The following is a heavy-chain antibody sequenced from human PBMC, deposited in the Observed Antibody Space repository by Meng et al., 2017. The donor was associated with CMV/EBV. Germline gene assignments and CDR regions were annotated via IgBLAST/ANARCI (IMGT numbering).Heavy chain of an antibody. V-gene: IGHV3-74*01. CDR3: ARGAHSGSYNFLDFSLPDY. CDR1: GFTFSSYW. J-gene: IGHJ4*02. Sequence: GESLKISCAASGFTFSSYWMHWVRQAPGKGLVWVSRINSDGSSTSYADSVKGRFTISRDNAKNTLYLQMNSLRAEDTAVYYCARGAHSGSYNFLDFSLPDYWGQGTLVTVSS. CDR2: INSDGSST. D-gene: IGHD1-26*01.